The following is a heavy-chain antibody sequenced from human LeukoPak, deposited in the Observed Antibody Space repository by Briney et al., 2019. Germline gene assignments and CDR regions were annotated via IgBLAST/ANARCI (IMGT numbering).Heavy chain of an antibody. J-gene: IGHJ3*02. V-gene: IGHV3-74*01. CDR1: GFTFSSYW. CDR2: INTDGSTT. Sequence: PGGSLRLSCAASGFTFSSYWMHWVRQAPGEGLVWVSRINTDGSTTSYADSVKGRFTISRDNAKNSLYLQMNSLGAEDTAVYYCASGPDQAFGIWGQGTMVTVSS. CDR3: ASGPDQAFGI.